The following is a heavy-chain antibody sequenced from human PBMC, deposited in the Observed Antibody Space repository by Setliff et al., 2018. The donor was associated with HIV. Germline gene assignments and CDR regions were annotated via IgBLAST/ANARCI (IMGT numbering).Heavy chain of an antibody. D-gene: IGHD6-25*01. CDR3: AREGRRLPFNDAFDI. CDR2: IPSSGSSI. V-gene: IGHV3-11*04. CDR1: GFTFSNAW. Sequence: GSLRLSCAASGFTFSNAWMSWVRQAPGEGLEWLSYIPSSGSSIYYADSVRGRFTISRDNAGNSLYLQMNSLRVDDTAVYYCAREGRRLPFNDAFDIWGHGTMVTVSS. J-gene: IGHJ3*02.